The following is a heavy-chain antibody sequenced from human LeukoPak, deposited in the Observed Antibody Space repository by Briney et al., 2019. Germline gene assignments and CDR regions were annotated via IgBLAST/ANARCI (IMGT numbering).Heavy chain of an antibody. CDR1: GYTFTGYY. J-gene: IGHJ5*02. CDR3: ARDNSLRDTAWWFDP. CDR2: INPSGDNT. Sequence: ASVKVSCKASGYTFTGYYMHWVRQAPGQGLEWIGIINPSGDNTWYAQKFQGRVTMTRDMATSTDYLEVSSLRSEDTAVYYCARDNSLRDTAWWFDPWGQGTLVTVSS. V-gene: IGHV1-46*01. D-gene: IGHD5-24*01.